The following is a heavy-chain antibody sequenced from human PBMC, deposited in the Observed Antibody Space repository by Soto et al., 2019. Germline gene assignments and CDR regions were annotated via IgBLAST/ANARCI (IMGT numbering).Heavy chain of an antibody. Sequence: EVQLVESGGGLIQPGGSLRLSCAVSGFTVSNNYMSWVRQAPGKGLEGVSVIYSGGYTAYGDSVKGRFTISRDNSKNTLYLQIRALGAEARAVFYWAAGGGGGGYWGQGTLVTVSS. CDR3: AAGGGGGGY. D-gene: IGHD3-16*01. CDR2: IYSGGYT. J-gene: IGHJ4*02. CDR1: GFTVSNNY. V-gene: IGHV3-53*01.